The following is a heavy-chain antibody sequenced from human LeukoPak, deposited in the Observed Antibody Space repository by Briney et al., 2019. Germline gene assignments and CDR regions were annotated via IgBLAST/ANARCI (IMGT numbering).Heavy chain of an antibody. Sequence: SQTLSLTCTVSGGSLSSGDYYWRWLRQPPGTGLEWIGYIYYSGSTYYNPSLKSRVTISVDTSKNQFSLKLSSVTAADTAVYYCARVHFLWFGELFAQHWGQGTLATVSS. V-gene: IGHV4-30-4*01. D-gene: IGHD3-10*01. CDR3: ARVHFLWFGELFAQH. CDR1: GGSLSSGDYY. J-gene: IGHJ1*01. CDR2: IYYSGST.